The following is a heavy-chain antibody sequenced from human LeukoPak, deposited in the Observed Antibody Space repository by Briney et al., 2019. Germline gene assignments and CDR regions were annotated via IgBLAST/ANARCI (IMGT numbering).Heavy chain of an antibody. CDR3: ASRSYYYDSSGYYDNDYYFDY. V-gene: IGHV4-30-2*01. Sequence: SQTLSLTCAVSGGSISSCGYSWIWIPQPPGKGLEWNGYIYQSRSTYYNPSLKSRVTISVDRSKNQFSLKLSSVTAADTAVYYCASRSYYYDSSGYYDNDYYFDYWGQGTLVTVSS. CDR2: IYQSRST. J-gene: IGHJ4*02. D-gene: IGHD3-22*01. CDR1: GGSISSCGYS.